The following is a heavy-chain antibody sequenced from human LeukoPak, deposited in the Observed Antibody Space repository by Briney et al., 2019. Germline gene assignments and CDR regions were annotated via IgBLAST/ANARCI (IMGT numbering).Heavy chain of an antibody. CDR2: IYSGGST. CDR1: GFTVSSNY. D-gene: IGHD6-13*01. Sequence: GGSLRLSCAASGFTVSSNYMSWVRQAPGKGLEWVSVIYSGGSTYSADSVKGRFTISRDNSKNTLYLQMNSLRAEDTAVYYCARDPLGQPTYYFDYWGQGTLVTVSS. CDR3: ARDPLGQPTYYFDY. J-gene: IGHJ4*02. V-gene: IGHV3-53*05.